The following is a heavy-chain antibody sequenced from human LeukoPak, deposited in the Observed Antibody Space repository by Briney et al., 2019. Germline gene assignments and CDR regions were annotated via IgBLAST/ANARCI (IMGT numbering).Heavy chain of an antibody. CDR3: ATSRDSSGYYGDY. V-gene: IGHV1-8*01. CDR1: GYTFTSYG. J-gene: IGHJ4*02. Sequence: ASVKVSCKASGYTFTSYGINWVRQATGQGLEWMGWMNPNSGNTGYAQKFQGRVTMTRNTSISTAYMELSSLRSEDTAVYYCATSRDSSGYYGDYWGQGTLVTVSS. D-gene: IGHD3-22*01. CDR2: MNPNSGNT.